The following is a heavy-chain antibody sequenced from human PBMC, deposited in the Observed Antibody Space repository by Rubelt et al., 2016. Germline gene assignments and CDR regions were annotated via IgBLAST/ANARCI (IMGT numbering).Heavy chain of an antibody. Sequence: SWIRQPPGKGLEWIGYIYYSGSPNYNPSLKSRVTISVDTSKNQFSLKLSSLTAADTAVYYCARHSPQDSYYDFWSGYYPVGMDVWGQGTTVTVSS. D-gene: IGHD3-3*01. CDR3: ARHSPQDSYYDFWSGYYPVGMDV. V-gene: IGHV4-59*08. J-gene: IGHJ6*02. CDR2: IYYSGSP.